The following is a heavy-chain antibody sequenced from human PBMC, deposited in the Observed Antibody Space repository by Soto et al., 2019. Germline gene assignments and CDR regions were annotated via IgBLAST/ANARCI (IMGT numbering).Heavy chain of an antibody. J-gene: IGHJ4*02. CDR2: ISAYNGNT. Sequence: ASVKVSCKASGYTFTSYGISWVRQAPGQGLEWMGWISAYNGNTNYAQKLQGRVTMTTDTSTSTAYMELRSLRSDDTAVYYCARSHRGYSSGWSADYWGQGTLVTVLL. V-gene: IGHV1-18*01. CDR1: GYTFTSYG. D-gene: IGHD6-19*01. CDR3: ARSHRGYSSGWSADY.